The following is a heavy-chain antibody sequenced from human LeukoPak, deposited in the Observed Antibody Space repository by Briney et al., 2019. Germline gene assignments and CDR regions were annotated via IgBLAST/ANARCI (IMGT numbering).Heavy chain of an antibody. J-gene: IGHJ4*02. Sequence: PSETLPLTCTVSGGSISSYYWSWIRQPPGKGLEWIGYIYYSGSTNYNPSLKSRVTISVDTSKNQFSLKLSSVTAADTAVYYCATSPDYGGNVGLFDYWGQGTLVTVSS. CDR2: IYYSGST. CDR1: GGSISSYY. V-gene: IGHV4-59*01. CDR3: ATSPDYGGNVGLFDY. D-gene: IGHD4-23*01.